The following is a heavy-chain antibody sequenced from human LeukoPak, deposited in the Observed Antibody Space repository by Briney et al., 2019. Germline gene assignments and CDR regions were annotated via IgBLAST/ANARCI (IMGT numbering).Heavy chain of an antibody. CDR1: GGSISSYY. CDR3: ARAHSSGWYEFDY. Sequence: KSSETLSLTCTVSGGSISSYYWSWIRQPPGKGLEWIGYICYSGSTNYNPSLKSRVTISVDTSKNQFSLKLSSVTAADTAVYYCARAHSSGWYEFDYWDQGTLVTVSS. CDR2: ICYSGST. D-gene: IGHD6-19*01. J-gene: IGHJ4*02. V-gene: IGHV4-59*01.